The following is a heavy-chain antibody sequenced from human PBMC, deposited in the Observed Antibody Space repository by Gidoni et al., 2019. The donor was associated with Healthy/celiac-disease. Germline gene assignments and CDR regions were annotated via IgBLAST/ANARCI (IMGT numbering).Heavy chain of an antibody. CDR2: IYTSGST. J-gene: IGHJ2*01. CDR1: GGSISSYY. Sequence: QVQLQESGPGLVKPSEPLSLTCTVPGGSISSYYWSWIRQPAGKGLEWFGRIYTSGSTNSNPSLKSRVTMSVDTSKNQFSLKLSSVTAADTAVYYCASIEMATANWYFDLWGRGTLVTVSS. CDR3: ASIEMATANWYFDL. D-gene: IGHD5-18*01. V-gene: IGHV4-4*07.